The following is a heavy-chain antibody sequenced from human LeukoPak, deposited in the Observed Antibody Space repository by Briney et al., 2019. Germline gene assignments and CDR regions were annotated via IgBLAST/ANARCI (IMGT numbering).Heavy chain of an antibody. CDR2: ISGSGGST. J-gene: IGHJ4*02. Sequence: GGSLRLSCAASGFTFSSYAMSWVRQAPGKGLEWVSAISGSGGSTYYADSVKGRFTISRDNSKNTLYLQMNSLRAEDTAVYYCAKDDYYDSSGYVGYFDYWGQGTLVTVSS. V-gene: IGHV3-23*01. CDR1: GFTFSSYA. CDR3: AKDDYYDSSGYVGYFDY. D-gene: IGHD3-22*01.